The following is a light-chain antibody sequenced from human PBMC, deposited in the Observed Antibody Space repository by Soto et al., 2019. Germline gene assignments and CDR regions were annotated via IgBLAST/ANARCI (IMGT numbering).Light chain of an antibody. V-gene: IGKV3-15*01. J-gene: IGKJ1*01. CDR2: GAS. Sequence: EIVMTQSPATLSVSPGERATLSCRASQSVTSNLAWYQQKPGQAPRLLIYGASTRAAGIPARFSGSGSGTEFTLTIRSLQSEDFAVYYCQQYYNWPRTFGQGTKVEIK. CDR3: QQYYNWPRT. CDR1: QSVTSN.